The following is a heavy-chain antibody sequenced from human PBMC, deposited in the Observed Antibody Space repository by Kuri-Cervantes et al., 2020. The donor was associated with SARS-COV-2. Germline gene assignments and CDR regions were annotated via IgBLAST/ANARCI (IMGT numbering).Heavy chain of an antibody. V-gene: IGHV1-69*13. CDR3: ARGHYDYVWGSYRDDY. CDR2: IIPIFNTT. D-gene: IGHD3-16*02. CDR1: GGTFSSYA. Sequence: SVKVSCKASGGTFSSYAISWVRQAPGQGLEWMGGIIPIFNTTNYAQKFQGRVTITADESTSTAYMELSSLRSEDTAVYYCARGHYDYVWGSYRDDYWGQGTLVTVSS. J-gene: IGHJ4*02.